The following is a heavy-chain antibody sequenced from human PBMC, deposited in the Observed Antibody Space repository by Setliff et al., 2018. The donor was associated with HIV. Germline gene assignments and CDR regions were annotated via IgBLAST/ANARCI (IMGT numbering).Heavy chain of an antibody. V-gene: IGHV1-18*01. Sequence: ASVKVSCKPSGYTFTTYGLSWVRQAPGQGLEWMGWISTYSDETSYSQNLQGRLTMTTDTSTGTAYMELRSLRSDDTAVYYCARGTAPRPASVLEFLEWLFPNWFDPWGQGTLVTVSS. CDR3: ARGTAPRPASVLEFLEWLFPNWFDP. CDR1: GYTFTTYG. J-gene: IGHJ5*02. CDR2: ISTYSDET. D-gene: IGHD3-3*02.